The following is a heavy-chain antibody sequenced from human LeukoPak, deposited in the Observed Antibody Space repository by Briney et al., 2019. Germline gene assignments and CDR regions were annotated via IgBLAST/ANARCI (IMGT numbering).Heavy chain of an antibody. D-gene: IGHD3-3*01. CDR2: IIPIFGTA. CDR3: ARDQYYDFWSGYFSPLNWFDP. Sequence: SVKVSCKASGGTFSSYAISWVRQAPGQGLEWMGGIIPIFGTANYAQKFQGRVTITADESTSTAYMELRSLRSDDTAVYYCARDQYYDFWSGYFSPLNWFDPWGQGTLVTVSS. J-gene: IGHJ5*02. V-gene: IGHV1-69*13. CDR1: GGTFSSYA.